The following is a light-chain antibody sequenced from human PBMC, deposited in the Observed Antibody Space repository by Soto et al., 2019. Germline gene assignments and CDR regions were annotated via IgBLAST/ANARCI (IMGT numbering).Light chain of an antibody. CDR2: EVT. Sequence: QSVLTQPPSASGSPGQSVTISCTGTSSDVGRYNYVSWYQQHPGKAPKLMIYEVTKRPSRVPDRFSGSKSGNTASLTVSGLQAEDEATYFCGSYAGSNIMIFGGGTKLTVL. J-gene: IGLJ2*01. CDR3: GSYAGSNIMI. V-gene: IGLV2-8*01. CDR1: SSDVGRYNY.